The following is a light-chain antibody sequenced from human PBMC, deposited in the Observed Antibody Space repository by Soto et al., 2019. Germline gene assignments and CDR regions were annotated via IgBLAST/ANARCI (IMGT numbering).Light chain of an antibody. CDR2: VGTGGIVG. CDR3: GADHGSGSNFAVX. V-gene: IGLV9-49*01. J-gene: IGLJ2*01. CDR1: SGYSNYK. Sequence: QPVLTQPPSASASLGASVTLTCTLSSGYSNYKVDWYQQRPGKGPRFVMRVGTGGIVGSKGDGIPDRFSVLGSGLNRYLTIKNIQEEDESDYHCGADHGSGSNFAVXXGGGXXLTVL.